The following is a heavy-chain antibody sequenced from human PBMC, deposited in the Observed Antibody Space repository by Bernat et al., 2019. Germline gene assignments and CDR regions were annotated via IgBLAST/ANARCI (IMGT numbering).Heavy chain of an antibody. CDR1: GFTFSDHF. CDR2: IRNRAIGYTT. Sequence: EVQLVESGGGLVQPGGSLRLSCAASGFTFSDHFMDWVRQAPGKGLEWVGRIRNRAIGYTTYYAASVKGRFSISRDDSKISLYLQMNGLKTEDTAVYFCARLSSSYYFDYWGQGTLVTVSS. V-gene: IGHV3-72*01. J-gene: IGHJ4*02. CDR3: ARLSSSYYFDY. D-gene: IGHD6-6*01.